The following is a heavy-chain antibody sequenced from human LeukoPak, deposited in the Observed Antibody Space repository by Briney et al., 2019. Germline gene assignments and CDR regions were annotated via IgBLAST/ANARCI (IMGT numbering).Heavy chain of an antibody. D-gene: IGHD4-17*01. V-gene: IGHV3-48*02. CDR2: ISSGSSIM. CDR1: GFTFGSYS. J-gene: IGHJ4*02. Sequence: PGGSLRLSCVASGFTFGSYSMNWVRQAPGKGLEWVSYISSGSSIMYYADSVKGRFSISRDNAKNSLFLRMDSLRDDDTAVYYCARDIHPSYGDLDYWGQGTLVTVSS. CDR3: ARDIHPSYGDLDY.